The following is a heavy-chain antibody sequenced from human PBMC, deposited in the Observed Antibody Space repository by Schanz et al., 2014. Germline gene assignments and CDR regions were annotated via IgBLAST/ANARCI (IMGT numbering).Heavy chain of an antibody. J-gene: IGHJ5*02. CDR2: VIPILGVT. D-gene: IGHD4-17*01. V-gene: IGHV1-69*02. CDR1: GGTFSRLT. CDR3: AALDYADSVS. Sequence: QVQLVQSGADVKKPGSSVRVSCKASGGTFSRLTFSWVRQAPGQGLEWMGRVIPILGVTHYAQKFQGRVTLSADKSTTTAYMELNNLNSGDTAVYYCAALDYADSVSWGQGTLVTVSS.